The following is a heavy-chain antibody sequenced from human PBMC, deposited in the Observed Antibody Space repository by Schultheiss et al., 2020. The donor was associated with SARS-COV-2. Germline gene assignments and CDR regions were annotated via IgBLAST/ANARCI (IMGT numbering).Heavy chain of an antibody. Sequence: GGSLRLSCAASGFTFSSYGMHWVRQAPGKGLEWVAVISYDGSNKYYADSVRGRFTISRDNAKNTLYLQMNSLRAEDTALYYCARGGRYFDWLLLASWGQGTQVTVSS. V-gene: IGHV3-30*03. J-gene: IGHJ4*02. CDR2: ISYDGSNK. CDR1: GFTFSSYG. D-gene: IGHD3-9*01. CDR3: ARGGRYFDWLLLAS.